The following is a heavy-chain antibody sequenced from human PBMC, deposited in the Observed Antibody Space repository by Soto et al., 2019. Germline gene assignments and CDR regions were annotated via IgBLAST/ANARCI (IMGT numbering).Heavy chain of an antibody. V-gene: IGHV1-18*04. Sequence: QVHLVQSGSEVKKPGASVKVSCKASGYSFSNYGISWVRQASGQGLEWVGWINLRNGHTNYAQNFQDRVTVSADTSTTTVFMELKSLRSDDTAVYYCARDIDWNVDYWGQGTVITVSS. CDR2: INLRNGHT. J-gene: IGHJ4*02. D-gene: IGHD1-1*01. CDR1: GYSFSNYG. CDR3: ARDIDWNVDY.